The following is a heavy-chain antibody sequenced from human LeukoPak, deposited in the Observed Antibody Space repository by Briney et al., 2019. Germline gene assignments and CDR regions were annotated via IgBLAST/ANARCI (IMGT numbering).Heavy chain of an antibody. CDR1: GYTFTSYY. CDR3: ARDYYDSSGFGAFDI. J-gene: IGHJ3*02. Sequence: ASVKVSCKASGYTFTSYYMHWVRQAPGQGLEWMGMINPSGGNTNHAQKFQGRVTMTRDTSISTAYMELSRLRSDDTAVYYCARDYYDSSGFGAFDIWGQGTMVTVSS. D-gene: IGHD3-22*01. CDR2: INPSGGNT. V-gene: IGHV1-46*01.